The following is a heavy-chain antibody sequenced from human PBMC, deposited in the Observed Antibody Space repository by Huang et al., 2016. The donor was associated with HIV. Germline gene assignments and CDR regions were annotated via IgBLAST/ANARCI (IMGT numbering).Heavy chain of an antibody. CDR3: TRGRTRGAYFNY. Sequence: DVQLVESGGTLVQPGRSLRLSCATSGFTFGDYTMAWLRQAPGKGLEGVGLIRSKTYGGAAEYAASVKGRFIISRDDSENIVYLQLSSLQSEDTGLYYCTRGRTRGAYFNYWGQGTLVTVSS. CDR1: GFTFGDYT. CDR2: IRSKTYGGAA. J-gene: IGHJ4*02. V-gene: IGHV3-49*03. D-gene: IGHD1-7*01.